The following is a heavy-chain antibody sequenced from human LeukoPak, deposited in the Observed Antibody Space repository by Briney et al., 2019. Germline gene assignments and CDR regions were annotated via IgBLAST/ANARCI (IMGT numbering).Heavy chain of an antibody. V-gene: IGHV1-46*01. D-gene: IGHD6-13*01. Sequence: ASVKVSCKASGYTFTSYWIQWVRQAPGQGLEWMGLINPSDGSIAYAHRFQGGVAMTRDTSTSIVYMDLSSLRSEDTAVYYCAKAPRNSSTMLDYWGQGTLLTVSS. J-gene: IGHJ4*02. CDR2: INPSDGSI. CDR3: AKAPRNSSTMLDY. CDR1: GYTFTSYW.